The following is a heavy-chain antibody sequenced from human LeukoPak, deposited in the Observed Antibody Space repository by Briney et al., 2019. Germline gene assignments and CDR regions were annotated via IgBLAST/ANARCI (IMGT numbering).Heavy chain of an antibody. CDR2: IYTSGST. CDR3: ARGVLEWLSFDY. V-gene: IGHV4-61*02. CDR1: GGSISSGSYY. Sequence: SETLSLTCTVSGGSISSGSYYWSWIRQPAWKGLEWIGRIYTSGSTNYNPSLKSRVTISVDTSKNQFSLKLSSVTAADTAVYYCARGVLEWLSFDYWGQGTLVTVSP. D-gene: IGHD3-3*01. J-gene: IGHJ4*02.